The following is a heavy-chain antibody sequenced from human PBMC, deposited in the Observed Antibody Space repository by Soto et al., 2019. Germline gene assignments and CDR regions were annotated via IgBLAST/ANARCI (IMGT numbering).Heavy chain of an antibody. Sequence: QVQLLESGPGLVKPSETLSLTCVVSGGSISSNNWWSWVRQPPGKGLEWIGEIYHDGNTNYNPSLKSRVTMSVDKSNNQLSLHLTSVAAADTAVYFCARLHPFRVRIALSGGMTFDSWGRGTLVAVSS. V-gene: IGHV4-4*02. CDR3: ARLHPFRVRIALSGGMTFDS. J-gene: IGHJ4*02. CDR1: GGSISSNNW. CDR2: IYHDGNT. D-gene: IGHD6-19*01.